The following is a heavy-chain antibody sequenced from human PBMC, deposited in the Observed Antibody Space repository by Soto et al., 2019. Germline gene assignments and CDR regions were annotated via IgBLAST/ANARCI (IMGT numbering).Heavy chain of an antibody. V-gene: IGHV3-23*01. CDR3: AKGDSYDSSGYYRAEYFHY. Sequence: GGSLRLSCAASGFTFSSYAMSWVRQAPGRGLEWVSAISGSGGGTYNAESVKGRFTISRDNSKNTLYLQMNSLRAEDTAVYYCAKGDSYDSSGYYRAEYFHYWGQGTLVTVSS. CDR1: GFTFSSYA. J-gene: IGHJ1*01. D-gene: IGHD3-22*01. CDR2: ISGSGGGT.